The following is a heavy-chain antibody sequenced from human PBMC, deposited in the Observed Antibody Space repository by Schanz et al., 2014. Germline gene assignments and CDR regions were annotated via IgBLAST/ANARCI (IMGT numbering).Heavy chain of an antibody. D-gene: IGHD1-26*01. CDR1: GFTVSSNY. Sequence: EVQLVESGGGLVQPGGSLRLSCAASGFTVSSNYMSWVRQAPGKGLDWVSIISGTGSTPYYADSVKGRYTISRDNSKNTLYLQMNSLRAEDTAIYYCAKGRTVWSGSDRKYYFDYWGQGTLVTVSS. CDR2: ISGTGSTP. J-gene: IGHJ4*02. CDR3: AKGRTVWSGSDRKYYFDY. V-gene: IGHV3-23*04.